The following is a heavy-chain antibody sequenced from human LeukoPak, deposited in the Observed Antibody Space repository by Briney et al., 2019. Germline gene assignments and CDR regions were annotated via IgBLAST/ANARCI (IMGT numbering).Heavy chain of an antibody. D-gene: IGHD2-15*01. Sequence: GGSLRLSCAASGFTFSSYEMNWVRQAPGKGLEWVAYISSGGSTIYYADSVKGRFTISRDNAKNSLYLQTNSLRAEDTAVYYCARDCGGGSGYGPYDAFDIWGQGTMVTVSS. J-gene: IGHJ3*02. CDR2: ISSGGSTI. V-gene: IGHV3-48*03. CDR3: ARDCGGGSGYGPYDAFDI. CDR1: GFTFSSYE.